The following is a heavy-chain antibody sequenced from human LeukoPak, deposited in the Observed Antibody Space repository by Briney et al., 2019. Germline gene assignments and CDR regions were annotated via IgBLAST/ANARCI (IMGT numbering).Heavy chain of an antibody. CDR2: IYYSGST. D-gene: IGHD3-9*01. CDR1: GGSISSYY. V-gene: IGHV4-59*01. CDR3: ARGTYILRYFDWVNWFDP. J-gene: IGHJ5*02. Sequence: PSETLSLTCTVSGGSISSYYWSWIRQPPGKGLEWIGHIYYSGSTNYNPSLKSRVTISVDTSKNQFSLKLSSVTAADTAVYYCARGTYILRYFDWVNWFDPWGQGTLVTVSS.